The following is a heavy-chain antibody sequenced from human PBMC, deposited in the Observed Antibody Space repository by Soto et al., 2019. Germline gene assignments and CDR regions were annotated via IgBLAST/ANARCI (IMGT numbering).Heavy chain of an antibody. J-gene: IGHJ6*02. CDR2: ISYDGSNK. CDR3: AKGSSGWSYYYYGMDV. Sequence: QVQLVESGGGVVQPGRSLRLSCAASGFTFSSYGMHWVRQAPGKGLECVAVISYDGSNKYYADSVKGRFTISRDNSKNTLYLQMNSLRAEDTAVYYCAKGSSGWSYYYYGMDVWGQGTTVTVSS. CDR1: GFTFSSYG. D-gene: IGHD6-19*01. V-gene: IGHV3-30*18.